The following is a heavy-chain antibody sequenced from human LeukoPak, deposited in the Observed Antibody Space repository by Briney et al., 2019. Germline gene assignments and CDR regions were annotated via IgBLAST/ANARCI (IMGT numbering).Heavy chain of an antibody. CDR1: GFTFSSYA. V-gene: IGHV3-23*01. J-gene: IGHJ5*02. CDR3: AKALVKKTAYYYGT. D-gene: IGHD3-10*01. CDR2: ISGSGGST. Sequence: GGSLRLSCAASGFTFSSYAMSWVRQAPGKGLEWVSAISGSGGSTYYAGSVKGRFTISRDNSKNTLYLQMNSLRAEDTAVYYCAKALVKKTAYYYGTWGQGTLVTVSS.